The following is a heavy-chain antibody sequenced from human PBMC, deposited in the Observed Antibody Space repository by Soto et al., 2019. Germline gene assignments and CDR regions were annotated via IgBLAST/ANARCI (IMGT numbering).Heavy chain of an antibody. J-gene: IGHJ4*02. CDR1: GFTFSNYG. V-gene: IGHV3-30*03. CDR2: ISDDGVSK. Sequence: GGSLRLSCAASGFTFSNYGMHWVRQAPGKGLEWVAVISDDGVSKYYADSVQGRFTISRDNSESAVFLQMNSLRPDDTALYFCARAYYFGSGTSYTLYYGGKGPQVTAPQ. CDR3: ARAYYFGSGTSYTLYY. D-gene: IGHD3-10*01.